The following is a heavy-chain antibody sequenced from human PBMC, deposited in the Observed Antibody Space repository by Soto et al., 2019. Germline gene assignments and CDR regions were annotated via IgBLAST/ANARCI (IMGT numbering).Heavy chain of an antibody. CDR2: INHSGST. D-gene: IGHD6-19*01. J-gene: IGHJ5*02. CDR3: ARGGIAVVKGSRWFDP. Sequence: QVQLQQWGAGLLKPSETLSLTCAVYGGSFSGYYWSWIRQPPGKGLEWIGEINHSGSTNYNPSLKSRVTRPVDPSKNQFSLKLSSVTAADTAVYYCARGGIAVVKGSRWFDPWGQGTLVTVSS. V-gene: IGHV4-34*01. CDR1: GGSFSGYY.